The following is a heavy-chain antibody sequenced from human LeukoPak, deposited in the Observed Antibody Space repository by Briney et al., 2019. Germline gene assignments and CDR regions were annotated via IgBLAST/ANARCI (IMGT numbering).Heavy chain of an antibody. D-gene: IGHD5-18*01. V-gene: IGHV3-74*01. J-gene: IGHJ1*01. CDR2: INGDGSTT. CDR1: GFTFRTYW. Sequence: GGSLRLSCAASGFTFRTYWMHWVRQAPGKGLVWVSRINGDGSTTSYADSVQGRFTISRDNAKNTVYLQMNSLRAEDTAVYFCAGDREYSYDAWGQGTLVTVSS. CDR3: AGDREYSYDA.